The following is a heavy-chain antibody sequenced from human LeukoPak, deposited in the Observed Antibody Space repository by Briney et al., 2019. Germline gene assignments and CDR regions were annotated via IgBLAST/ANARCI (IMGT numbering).Heavy chain of an antibody. J-gene: IGHJ6*03. CDR2: INHSGST. D-gene: IGHD3-16*01. CDR3: ARHLGVYYYYYMDV. CDR1: GGSFSGYY. V-gene: IGHV4-34*01. Sequence: PSETLSLTCAVYGGSFSGYYWSWIRQPPGKGLEWIGEINHSGSTNYNPSLKSRVTISVDTSKNQFSLKLSSVTAADTAVYYCARHLGVYYYYYMDVWGKGTTVTVSS.